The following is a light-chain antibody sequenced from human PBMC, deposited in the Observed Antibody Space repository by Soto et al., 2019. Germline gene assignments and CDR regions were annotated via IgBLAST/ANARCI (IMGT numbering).Light chain of an antibody. Sequence: EIVLTQSPGTLSLSPGERATLSCRASQSVSSSYLAWYQQKPGQAPRLLIYGASSRATGIPDRFSGSGSGTVFPLTISRLEPEDFAVYYCQQYSSSPLTFGQGTKVEIK. CDR1: QSVSSSY. CDR2: GAS. J-gene: IGKJ1*01. CDR3: QQYSSSPLT. V-gene: IGKV3-20*01.